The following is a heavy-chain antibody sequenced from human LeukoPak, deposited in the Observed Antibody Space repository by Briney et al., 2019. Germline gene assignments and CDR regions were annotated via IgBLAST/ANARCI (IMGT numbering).Heavy chain of an antibody. CDR3: ARGLIVVVPAASPRYYYMDV. CDR1: GGSISSYY. J-gene: IGHJ6*03. V-gene: IGHV4-4*07. CDR2: IYTSGST. D-gene: IGHD2-2*01. Sequence: PSETLSLTCTVSGGSISSYYWSWLRQPAGKGLEWIGLIYTSGSTNYNPSLKSRVTMSVDTSKNQFSLKLSSETAADTAVYYCARGLIVVVPAASPRYYYMDVGGKGTTVTVSS.